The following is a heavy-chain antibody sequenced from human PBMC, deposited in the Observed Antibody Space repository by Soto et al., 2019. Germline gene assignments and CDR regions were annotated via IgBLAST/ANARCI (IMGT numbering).Heavy chain of an antibody. V-gene: IGHV6-1*01. CDR1: GDKISRNRAA. Sequence: SQSRSVTCAVSGDKISRNRAAWNWIKKSPSRGLEWLGRTYYRSKWYNDYAVSVKSRITINPDTSKNQFSLQLNSVTPEDTVVYFWARLRDGGGWPDGAFDIWGKGTKVPVSP. J-gene: IGHJ3*02. D-gene: IGHD2-21*01. CDR3: ARLRDGGGWPDGAFDI. CDR2: TYYRSKWYN.